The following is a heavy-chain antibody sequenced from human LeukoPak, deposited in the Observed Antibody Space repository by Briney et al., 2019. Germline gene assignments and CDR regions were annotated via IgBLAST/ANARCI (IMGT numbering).Heavy chain of an antibody. CDR2: ISSSGGST. J-gene: IGHJ4*02. D-gene: IGHD5-12*01. CDR3: AKGFFSGYGDY. CDR1: GFTFSSSA. Sequence: GGSLRLSCAASGFTFSSSAMSWARQAPGRGLEWVSAISSSGGSTYFADSVKGRFTISRDNSNNTLYLQMNSLRAEDTAVYYCAKGFFSGYGDYWGQGTLVTVSS. V-gene: IGHV3-23*01.